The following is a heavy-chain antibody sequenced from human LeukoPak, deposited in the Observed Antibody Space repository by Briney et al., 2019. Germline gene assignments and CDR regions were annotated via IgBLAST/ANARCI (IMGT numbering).Heavy chain of an antibody. D-gene: IGHD3-22*01. Sequence: ASVKVSCKASGYTFTSYGISWVRQAPGQGLEWMGWISAYNGNTNYAQKLQGRVTMTKDRSPITAYVELKSLLSDDPAVYYCARSLTWGYYYDSSGYHNWFDPWGQGSLVTVSS. V-gene: IGHV1-18*01. CDR2: ISAYNGNT. J-gene: IGHJ5*02. CDR3: ARSLTWGYYYDSSGYHNWFDP. CDR1: GYTFTSYG.